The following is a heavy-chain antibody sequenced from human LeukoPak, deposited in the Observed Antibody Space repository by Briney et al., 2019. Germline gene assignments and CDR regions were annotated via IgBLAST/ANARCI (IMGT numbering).Heavy chain of an antibody. Sequence: SETLSLTCTVSGGSINNYYWSWIRQPAGKGLEWIGHIYIRGTTNYNPSLKSRVAMSVDTSQNQFSLKVSSVTAADTAVYYCARVDANWGVVDYWGQGTLVTVSS. D-gene: IGHD7-27*01. V-gene: IGHV4-4*07. CDR1: GGSINNYY. J-gene: IGHJ4*02. CDR3: ARVDANWGVVDY. CDR2: IYIRGTT.